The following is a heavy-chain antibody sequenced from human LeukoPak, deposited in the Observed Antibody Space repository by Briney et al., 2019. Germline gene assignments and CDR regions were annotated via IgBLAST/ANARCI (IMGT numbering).Heavy chain of an antibody. Sequence: PGGSLRLSCAASEFTFSSYAMSWVRQGPGKGLEWVSDISGGGGFTYYADSVKGRFTISRDNSKNTLYLQMNSLRAEDTAVYYCACWEGGMWAGNYYYYYMDVWGKGTTVTVSS. V-gene: IGHV3-23*01. CDR2: ISGGGGFT. CDR3: ACWEGGMWAGNYYYYYMDV. CDR1: EFTFSSYA. D-gene: IGHD1-26*01. J-gene: IGHJ6*03.